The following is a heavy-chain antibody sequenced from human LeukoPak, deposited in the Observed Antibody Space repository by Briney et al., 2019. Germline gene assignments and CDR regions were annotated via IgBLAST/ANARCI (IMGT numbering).Heavy chain of an antibody. CDR1: GFTFSSYW. CDR3: ARGDSSAYYSFYYGLDV. Sequence: GGSLRLSCAASGFTFSSYWMHWVRQPPGKGLVWVSRINSDGSSATYADSVKGRFTISRDNAKNTLYLQMNSLRAEDTAVYYCARGDSSAYYSFYYGLDVWGQGTTVTVSS. V-gene: IGHV3-74*01. CDR2: INSDGSSA. D-gene: IGHD3-22*01. J-gene: IGHJ6*02.